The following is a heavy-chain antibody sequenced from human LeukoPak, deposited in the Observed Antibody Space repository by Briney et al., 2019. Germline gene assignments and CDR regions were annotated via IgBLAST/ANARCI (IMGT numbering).Heavy chain of an antibody. D-gene: IGHD2-21*01. V-gene: IGHV3-23*01. J-gene: IGHJ4*02. CDR2: ISGSGGST. Sequence: GGSLRLSCAASGFTFSTYWMTWVRQAPGKGLEWVSAISGSGGSTYYADSVKGRFTISRDNSKNTLYLQMNSLRAEDTAVYYCAKDRTHIVVVIADYWGQGALVTVSS. CDR3: AKDRTHIVVVIADY. CDR1: GFTFSTYW.